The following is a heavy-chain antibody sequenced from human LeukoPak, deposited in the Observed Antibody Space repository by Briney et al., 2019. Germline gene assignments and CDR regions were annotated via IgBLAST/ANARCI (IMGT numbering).Heavy chain of an antibody. CDR3: ASLKNYYDSSGYLVTDAFDI. J-gene: IGHJ3*02. CDR1: GYTFTGYH. CDR2: INPNSGGT. Sequence: ASVKVSCKASGYTFTGYHMHWVRQAPGQGLAWMGWINPNSGGTNYAQKFQGRVTMTRDTSISTAYMELSRLRSDDTAVYYCASLKNYYDSSGYLVTDAFDIWGQGTMVTVSS. D-gene: IGHD3-22*01. V-gene: IGHV1-2*02.